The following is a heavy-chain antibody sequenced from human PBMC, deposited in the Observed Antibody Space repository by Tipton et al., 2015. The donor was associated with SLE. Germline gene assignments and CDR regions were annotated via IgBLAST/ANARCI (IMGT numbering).Heavy chain of an antibody. CDR3: ARAVAGYFDY. V-gene: IGHV4-59*01. CDR1: GGSISSYY. Sequence: LRLSCTVSGGSISSYYWSWIRQPPGKGLEWIGYIYYSGSTNYNPSLKSRVTISVDTSKNQLSLKLSSVTAADTAVYYCARAVAGYFDYWGQGTLVTVSS. J-gene: IGHJ4*02. D-gene: IGHD6-19*01. CDR2: IYYSGST.